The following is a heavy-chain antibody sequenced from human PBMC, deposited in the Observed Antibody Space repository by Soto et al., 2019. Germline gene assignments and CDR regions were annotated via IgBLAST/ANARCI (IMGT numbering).Heavy chain of an antibody. J-gene: IGHJ4*02. CDR2: IYHIGTT. CDR1: GGSVSSGGYS. CDR3: ARYSGSYFDY. D-gene: IGHD1-26*01. Sequence: QLQLQESGSGLVRPSQTLSLTCAVSGGSVSSGGYSWSWIRRPPGKGLESIGYIYHIGTTYYNPYLNSRVSISVDGSKNQLSLEMTSVTAADTAMYYCARYSGSYFDYWGQGTPVTVS. V-gene: IGHV4-30-2*01.